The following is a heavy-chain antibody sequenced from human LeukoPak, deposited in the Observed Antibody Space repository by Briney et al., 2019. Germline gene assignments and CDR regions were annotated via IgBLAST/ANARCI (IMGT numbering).Heavy chain of an antibody. CDR2: IYYSGST. D-gene: IGHD2-15*01. V-gene: IGHV4-39*01. CDR1: GGSISSSSYY. CDR3: ARRDTYCSGGSCYSHWFDP. Sequence: SETLSLTCTVSGGSISSSSYYWGWIRQPPGKGLEWIGRIYYSGSTYYNPSLKSRVTISVDTSKNQFSLKLSSVTAADTAVYYCARRDTYCSGGSCYSHWFDPWGQGTLVTVSS. J-gene: IGHJ5*02.